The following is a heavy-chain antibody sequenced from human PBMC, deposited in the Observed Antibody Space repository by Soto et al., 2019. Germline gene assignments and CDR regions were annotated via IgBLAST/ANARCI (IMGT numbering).Heavy chain of an antibody. J-gene: IGHJ5*02. CDR3: ERAEYSSSQTSLFAP. Sequence: GGSLRLSCAASRFTFSSFWFHWVRQAPGKGLVWVSHINSDGSSTSYADSVKGRFTISRDNAKNTLYLQMNSLRAEDTAVYYWERAEYSSSQTSLFAPWGQGTLVTVSS. CDR2: INSDGSST. CDR1: RFTFSSFW. V-gene: IGHV3-74*01. D-gene: IGHD6-13*01.